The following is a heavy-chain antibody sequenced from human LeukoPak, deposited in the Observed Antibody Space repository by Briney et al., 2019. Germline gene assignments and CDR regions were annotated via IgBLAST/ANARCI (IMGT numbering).Heavy chain of an antibody. CDR3: ARDHEYSSSWSRLDY. J-gene: IGHJ4*02. Sequence: GRSLRLSCAASGFTLSSYAMHWVRQAPGKGLEWVAVISYDGSNKYYADSVKGRFTISRDNSKNTLYLQMNSLRAEDTAVYYCARDHEYSSSWSRLDYWGQGTLVTVSS. CDR2: ISYDGSNK. D-gene: IGHD6-13*01. CDR1: GFTLSSYA. V-gene: IGHV3-30-3*01.